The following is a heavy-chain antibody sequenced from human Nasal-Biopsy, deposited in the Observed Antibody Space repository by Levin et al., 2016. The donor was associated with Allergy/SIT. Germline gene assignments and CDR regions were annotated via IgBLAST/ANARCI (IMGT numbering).Heavy chain of an antibody. CDR3: ARGPPFDF. Sequence: GSLRLSCTVSNGPISNYYWNWIRQAPGKELEWIGRVYSSGGTYYNPSLKSRVTVSVDTSRSQFYLRLTSVTAADTAVYYCARGPPFDFWGQGMLVTVSS. V-gene: IGHV4-4*07. D-gene: IGHD3-10*01. CDR1: NGPISNYY. J-gene: IGHJ4*02. CDR2: VYSSGGT.